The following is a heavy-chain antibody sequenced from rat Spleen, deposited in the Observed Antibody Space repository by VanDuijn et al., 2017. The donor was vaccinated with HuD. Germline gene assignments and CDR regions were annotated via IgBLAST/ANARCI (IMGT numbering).Heavy chain of an antibody. V-gene: IGHV5-20*01. CDR3: AKDLAYSGDNWFGY. CDR1: GFIFSDYG. CDR2: ISYDGGST. D-gene: IGHD1-1*01. J-gene: IGHJ3*01. Sequence: EVQLVESGGGLVQPGRSMKLSCSASGFIFSDYGMDWVLQAPTKGLEWVASISYDGGSTYYRDSVKGRFTISRDNEKSTLYLQMESLRSEDTATYYCAKDLAYSGDNWFGYWGQGTLVTVSS.